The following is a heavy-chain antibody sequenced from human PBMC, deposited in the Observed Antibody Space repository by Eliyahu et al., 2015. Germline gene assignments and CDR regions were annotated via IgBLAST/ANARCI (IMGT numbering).Heavy chain of an antibody. Sequence: EVHLLESXGGLVQPGGSLRXSCAASGFTFTGXMSWVRQAPGKGLEWVSSISGIGTDTFYADSVKGRFTISRDNSKNTLYLQMNSLRAEDSALYYCAKDTKFDYWGQGTLVTVSS. D-gene: IGHD3-3*01. J-gene: IGHJ4*02. CDR2: ISGIGTDT. V-gene: IGHV3-23*01. CDR3: AKDTKFDY. CDR1: GFTFTGX.